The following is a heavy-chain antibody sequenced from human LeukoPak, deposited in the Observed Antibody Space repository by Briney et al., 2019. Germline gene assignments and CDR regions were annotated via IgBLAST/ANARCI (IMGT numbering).Heavy chain of an antibody. CDR2: INYGGTT. Sequence: NPSETLSLTCTVSGGSISSSSYYWGWIRQPPGKELEWIASINYGGTTYYNPSLKSRVTISVDTSKNQFSLRLSSVTAADTAVYLCARYVVYGSGKYYFDYWGQGSLVTVSS. V-gene: IGHV4-39*01. D-gene: IGHD3-10*01. CDR3: ARYVVYGSGKYYFDY. CDR1: GGSISSSSYY. J-gene: IGHJ4*02.